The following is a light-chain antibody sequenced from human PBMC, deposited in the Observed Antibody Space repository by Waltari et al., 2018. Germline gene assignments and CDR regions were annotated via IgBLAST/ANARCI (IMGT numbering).Light chain of an antibody. V-gene: IGKV3-15*01. CDR1: QSVSSN. Sequence: SCRASQSVSSNLAWYQQKPGQAPRLLIYGASTSATGIPARFSGSGSGTEFTLTISSLQSEDFAVYYCQQYNNWLWTFGQGTKVEIK. J-gene: IGKJ1*01. CDR2: GAS. CDR3: QQYNNWLWT.